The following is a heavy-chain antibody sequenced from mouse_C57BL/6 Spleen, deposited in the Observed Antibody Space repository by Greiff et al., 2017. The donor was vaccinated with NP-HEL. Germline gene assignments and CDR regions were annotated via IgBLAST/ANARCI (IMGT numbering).Heavy chain of an antibody. CDR3: ARQTTVVATWDYFDY. D-gene: IGHD1-1*01. V-gene: IGHV5-9*01. J-gene: IGHJ2*01. CDR1: GFTFSSYT. Sequence: EVKLVESGGGLVKPGGSLKLSCAASGFTFSSYTMSWVRQTPEKRLEWVATISGGGGNTYYPDSVKGRFTISRDNAKNTLYLQMSSLRSEDTALYYCARQTTVVATWDYFDYWGQGTTLTVSS. CDR2: ISGGGGNT.